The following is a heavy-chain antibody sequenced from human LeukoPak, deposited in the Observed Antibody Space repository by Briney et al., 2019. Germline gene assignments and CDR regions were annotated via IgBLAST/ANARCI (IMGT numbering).Heavy chain of an antibody. J-gene: IGHJ3*02. Sequence: PGGSLRLSCAASGFTFSRYEMNWVRQAPGKGLEWVSYISRSGDTIYFADSVKGRFTISRDNAKNSLYLQMSSLRAEDTAVYYCARGALGQQQLAFDIWGQGTLVTVSS. CDR2: ISRSGDTI. CDR1: GFTFSRYE. V-gene: IGHV3-48*03. CDR3: ARGALGQQQLAFDI. D-gene: IGHD6-13*01.